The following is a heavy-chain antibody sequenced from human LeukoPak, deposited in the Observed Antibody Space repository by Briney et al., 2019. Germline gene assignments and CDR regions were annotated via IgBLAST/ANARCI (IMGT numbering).Heavy chain of an antibody. D-gene: IGHD3-3*02. CDR1: GFIVTNAW. CDR3: TTGIRGD. V-gene: IGHV3-15*07. CDR2: IQSKTDGRKT. J-gene: IGHJ4*02. Sequence: GGSLRLSCAASGFIVTNAWMNWVRQAPGKGLEWVGRIQSKTDGRKTDYAAPVKGRFTISRDDSKNTLYLQMNSPKTEDTAIYYCTTGIRGDWGQGTLVTVSS.